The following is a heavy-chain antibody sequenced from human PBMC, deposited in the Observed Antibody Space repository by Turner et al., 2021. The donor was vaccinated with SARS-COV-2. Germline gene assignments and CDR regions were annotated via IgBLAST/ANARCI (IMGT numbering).Heavy chain of an antibody. D-gene: IGHD2-2*01. CDR3: ARDLGGTSSLGGYFDY. CDR2: IYSGGST. Sequence: EVQLVESGGGWVQPGGFLRLSGAASEFTVSRNYRNWVRQAPGKGLVLVSVIYSGGSTYDADSVKGRFNISRDNSKNTLYLQMNSLSAEDTALYYCARDLGGTSSLGGYFDYWGQGTLVTVSS. V-gene: IGHV3-66*02. J-gene: IGHJ4*02. CDR1: EFTVSRNY.